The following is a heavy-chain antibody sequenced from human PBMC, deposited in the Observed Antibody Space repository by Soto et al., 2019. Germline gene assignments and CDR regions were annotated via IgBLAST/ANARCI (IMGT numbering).Heavy chain of an antibody. Sequence: QVQLQESGPGLVKPSETLSLTCAVSGDSISSYYCMWIRQPPGKGLESIGYLYYGRSANYNPSLKSRVTFSVDTATNQCSLTLSSMTAADTAVYYCALRSMAVVPEYWGQGTLVTVSS. CDR1: GDSISSYY. CDR3: ALRSMAVVPEY. V-gene: IGHV4-59*01. J-gene: IGHJ4*02. CDR2: LYYGRSA. D-gene: IGHD3-22*01.